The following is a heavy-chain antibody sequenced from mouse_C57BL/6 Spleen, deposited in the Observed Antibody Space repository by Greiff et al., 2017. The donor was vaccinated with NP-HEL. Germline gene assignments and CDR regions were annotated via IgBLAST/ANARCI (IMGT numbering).Heavy chain of an antibody. D-gene: IGHD1-1*01. CDR1: GYTFTSYW. J-gene: IGHJ2*01. CDR3: ARSKKIVATYCDY. V-gene: IGHV1S81*02. CDR2: TNPTNGRT. Sequence: QVQLQQPGAELVKAGASVKMSCKASGYTFTSYWMHWVKQRLGQGLEWFAETNPTNGRTYYNEKFKSKATLTVDKSSSTAYMLLSGPTFEDSAVYYCARSKKIVATYCDYWGQGTKLTVSS.